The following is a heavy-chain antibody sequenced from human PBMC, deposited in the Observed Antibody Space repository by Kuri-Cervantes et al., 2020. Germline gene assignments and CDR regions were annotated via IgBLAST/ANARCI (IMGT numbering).Heavy chain of an antibody. CDR2: INWNGGST. Sequence: GESLKISCAASGFTFDDYGMSWVRQAPGKGLEWVSGINWNGGSTGYADSVKGRFTISRDNAKNSLYLQMNSLRAEDTAVYYCAREIMAVAGNTPWGQGTTVTVSS. D-gene: IGHD6-19*01. CDR1: GFTFDDYG. J-gene: IGHJ6*02. CDR3: AREIMAVAGNTP. V-gene: IGHV3-20*04.